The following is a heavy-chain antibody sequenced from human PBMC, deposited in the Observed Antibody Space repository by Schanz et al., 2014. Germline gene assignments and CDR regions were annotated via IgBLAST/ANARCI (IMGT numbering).Heavy chain of an antibody. CDR2: IWYDGSNK. CDR3: ARGGSWSHYRLDY. Sequence: VQLLESGGGVVQPGRSLRLSCAASGFTFSSYGMHWVRQAPGKGLEWVAVIWYDGSNKYYADSVKGRLTISRDDAKKSMYLQMNNLRAEDTGLYFCARGGSWSHYRLDYWGQGTLVDVSS. J-gene: IGHJ4*02. V-gene: IGHV3-33*01. D-gene: IGHD1-26*01. CDR1: GFTFSSYG.